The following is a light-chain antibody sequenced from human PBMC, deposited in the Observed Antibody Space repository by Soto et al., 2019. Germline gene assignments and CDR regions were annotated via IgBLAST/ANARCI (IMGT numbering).Light chain of an antibody. V-gene: IGLV2-14*01. CDR3: VSYTTSASYV. CDR2: DIN. J-gene: IGLJ1*01. CDR1: SSDVGNYIF. Sequence: LTQPASVSGSPGQSITISCTGTSSDVGNYIFVSWYRQHPGKAPKLMIYDINNRPSGVSNRFSGSKSGNTASLTISGLQAEDEADYYCVSYTTSASYVFGTGTKVAVL.